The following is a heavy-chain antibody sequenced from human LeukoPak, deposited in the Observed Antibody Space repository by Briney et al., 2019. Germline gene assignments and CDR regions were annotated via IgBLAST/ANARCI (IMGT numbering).Heavy chain of an antibody. J-gene: IGHJ6*02. V-gene: IGHV4-30-2*01. Sequence: NPSETLSLTCAVSGGSISSGSYSWSWIRQPPGKGLEWIGYIYHSGSTYYNPSLKSRVTISVDRSKNQFSLKLSSVTAADTAVYYCARAPMVRGVIITSDYYYGMDVWGQGTTVTVSS. CDR2: IYHSGST. D-gene: IGHD3-10*01. CDR3: ARAPMVRGVIITSDYYYGMDV. CDR1: GGSISSGSYS.